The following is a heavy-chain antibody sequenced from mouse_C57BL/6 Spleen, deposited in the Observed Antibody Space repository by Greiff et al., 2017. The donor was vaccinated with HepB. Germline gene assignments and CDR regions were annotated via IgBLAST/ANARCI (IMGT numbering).Heavy chain of an antibody. Sequence: VQLQQPGAELVKPGASVKLSCKASGYTFTSYWMQWVKQRPGQGLEWIGEIDPSDSYTNYNQKFKGKATLTVDTSSSTAYMQLSSLTSEDSAVYYCARSEDGVAPFDYWGQGTTLTVSS. V-gene: IGHV1-50*01. J-gene: IGHJ2*01. CDR3: ARSEDGVAPFDY. CDR1: GYTFTSYW. CDR2: IDPSDSYT. D-gene: IGHD1-1*02.